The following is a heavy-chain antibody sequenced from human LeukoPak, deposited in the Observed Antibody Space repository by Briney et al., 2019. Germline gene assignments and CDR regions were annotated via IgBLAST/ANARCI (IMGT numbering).Heavy chain of an antibody. D-gene: IGHD3-22*01. Sequence: SETLSLTCTVSGGSISSYYWSWIRQPPGKGLEWIGEINHSGSTNYNPSLKSRVTISVDTSKNQFSLKLSSVTAADTAVYYCAREGNSRDGYNDAFDIWGQGTMVTVSS. CDR3: AREGNSRDGYNDAFDI. CDR1: GGSISSYY. CDR2: INHSGST. V-gene: IGHV4-34*01. J-gene: IGHJ3*02.